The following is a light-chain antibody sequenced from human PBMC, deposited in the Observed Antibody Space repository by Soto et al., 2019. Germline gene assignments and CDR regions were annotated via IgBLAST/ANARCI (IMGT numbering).Light chain of an antibody. Sequence: QSVLTQPPSASGTHGQRVTISCSGSSSNIGSNTVNWYQQLPGTAPKLLIYSNNQRPSGVPDRFSGSKSGTSASLAISGLQSEDEADYYCAAWDDSLNGYYVFGTGTKLTVL. CDR3: AAWDDSLNGYYV. V-gene: IGLV1-44*01. CDR2: SNN. CDR1: SSNIGSNT. J-gene: IGLJ1*01.